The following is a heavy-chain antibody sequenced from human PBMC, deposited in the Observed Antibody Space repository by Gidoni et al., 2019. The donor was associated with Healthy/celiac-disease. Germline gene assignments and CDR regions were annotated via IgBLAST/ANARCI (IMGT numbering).Heavy chain of an antibody. D-gene: IGHD3-10*01. CDR2: IIPIFGTA. CDR1: FSSYA. J-gene: IGHJ4*02. Sequence: FSSYAISWVRQAPGQGLEWMGGIIPIFGTANYAQKFQGRVTITADESTSTAYMELSSLRSEDTAVYYCARGKWGYYGSGSYYNPPGTFDYWGQGTLVTVSS. V-gene: IGHV1-69*01. CDR3: ARGKWGYYGSGSYYNPPGTFDY.